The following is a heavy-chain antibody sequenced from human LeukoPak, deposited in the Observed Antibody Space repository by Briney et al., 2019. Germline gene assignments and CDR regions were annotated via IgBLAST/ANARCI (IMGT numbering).Heavy chain of an antibody. CDR3: AKGRGTTVTAAANY. CDR1: GFTFSNYS. V-gene: IGHV3-23*01. J-gene: IGHJ4*02. Sequence: GGSLRLSCAASGFTFSNYSMSWVRQAPGKGLEWVSTISGAGGTTYYADSVKGRFTISRDNSKNTLFLQFNSLRADDTAVYYCAKGRGTTVTAAANYWGQGTLVTVSS. D-gene: IGHD4-17*01. CDR2: ISGAGGTT.